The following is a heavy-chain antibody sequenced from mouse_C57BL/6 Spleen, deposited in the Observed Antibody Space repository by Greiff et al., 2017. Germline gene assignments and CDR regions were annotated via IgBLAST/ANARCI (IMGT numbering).Heavy chain of an antibody. D-gene: IGHD1-1*01. V-gene: IGHV1-4*01. CDR2: INPSSGYT. J-gene: IGHJ3*01. CDR3: ARGYYGSSPGFAY. CDR1: GYTFTSYT. Sequence: QVQLQQSGAELARPGASVKMSCKASGYTFTSYTMHWVQQRPGQGLEWIGYINPSSGYTKYNQKFKDKATLTADKSSSTAYMQLSSLTSEDSAVYYCARGYYGSSPGFAYWGQGTLVTVSA.